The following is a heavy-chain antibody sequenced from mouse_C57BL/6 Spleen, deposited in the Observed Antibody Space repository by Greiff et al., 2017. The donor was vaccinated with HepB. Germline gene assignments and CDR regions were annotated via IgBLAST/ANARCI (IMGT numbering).Heavy chain of an antibody. CDR1: GFNIKDDY. J-gene: IGHJ3*01. D-gene: IGHD3-2*02. CDR3: TLDSSVSLAY. CDR2: IDPENGDT. Sequence: EVQLQQSGAELVRPGASVKLSCTASGFNIKDDYMHWVKQRPEQGLEWIGWIDPENGDTEYASKFQGKATITADISSNTAYLQLSSLTSEDTAVDYCTLDSSVSLAYWGQGTLVTVSA. V-gene: IGHV14-4*01.